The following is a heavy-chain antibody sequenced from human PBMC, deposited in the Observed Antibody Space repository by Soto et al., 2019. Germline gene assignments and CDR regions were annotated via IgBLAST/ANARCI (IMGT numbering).Heavy chain of an antibody. CDR2: IFSSGST. CDR3: AREGSYSAYNFAHGIQLWSFDF. CDR1: CGTINTFY. D-gene: IGHD5-12*01. J-gene: IGHJ4*02. V-gene: IGHV4-4*07. Sequence: SDTLSLNCPVSCGTINTFYWRWVRQPAWKGLAWIGRIFSSGSTSFNPSLESRVAMSVDTSKNHFSLNLSSVTAADMAVYYCAREGSYSAYNFAHGIQLWSFDFWGQGALVTVS.